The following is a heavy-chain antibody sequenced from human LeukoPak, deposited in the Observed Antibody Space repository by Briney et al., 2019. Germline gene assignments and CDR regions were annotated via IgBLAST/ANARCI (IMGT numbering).Heavy chain of an antibody. CDR1: GFTFSSYA. J-gene: IGHJ4*02. V-gene: IGHV3-30-3*01. Sequence: GGSLRLSCAASGFTFSSYAMHWVRQAPGKGLEWVAVISNDGGNKYYADSVKGRLTISRDNSKNTLYLQMNSLKIDDTAVYYCARSYCAGGNCQWGHWGQGTLVTVFS. CDR2: ISNDGGNK. D-gene: IGHD2-15*01. CDR3: ARSYCAGGNCQWGH.